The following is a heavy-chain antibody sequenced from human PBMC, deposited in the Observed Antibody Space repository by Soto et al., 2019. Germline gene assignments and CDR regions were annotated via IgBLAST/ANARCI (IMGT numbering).Heavy chain of an antibody. CDR1: GGTFRNSA. Sequence: QVPLVQSGAEVKRPGSSVKVSCKASGGTFRNSAISWVRQAPGHGLEWMGGIIPVYGTTNYAHKVQGAVTITADESASTAFIELRSLRAEDTAVYFCASGQAGAREVGSKSDYYYGLEVWGQGTTVTVSS. J-gene: IGHJ6*02. CDR2: IIPVYGTT. D-gene: IGHD3-10*01. CDR3: ASGQAGAREVGSKSDYYYGLEV. V-gene: IGHV1-69*01.